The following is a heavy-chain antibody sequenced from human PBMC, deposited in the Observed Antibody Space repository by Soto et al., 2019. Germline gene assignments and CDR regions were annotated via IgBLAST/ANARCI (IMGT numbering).Heavy chain of an antibody. CDR1: GGSTSSYY. D-gene: IGHD6-13*01. Sequence: PSETLSLTCTVSGGSTSSYYWSWIRQPPGKGLEWIGYIYYSGSTNYNPSLKSRVTISVDTSKNQFSLKLTSVSAADTAVYYCARVEVPESSSWHPFDPWGQGTLVTVSS. CDR3: ARVEVPESSSWHPFDP. CDR2: IYYSGST. V-gene: IGHV4-59*12. J-gene: IGHJ5*02.